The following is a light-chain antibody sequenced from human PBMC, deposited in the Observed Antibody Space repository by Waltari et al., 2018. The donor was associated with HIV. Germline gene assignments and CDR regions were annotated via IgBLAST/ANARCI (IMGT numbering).Light chain of an antibody. J-gene: IGLJ3*02. V-gene: IGLV3-19*01. CDR2: GEN. CDR1: SVRSYY. Sequence: SSELAQDPAVSVALGQTVRITCQGDSVRSYYASWYQQKPGQASVLVVYGENNRHSGIPDRFSGSSSGNTASLTIAGAQAEDEADYYCNSRDSSGHWFFGGGTKVTVL. CDR3: NSRDSSGHWF.